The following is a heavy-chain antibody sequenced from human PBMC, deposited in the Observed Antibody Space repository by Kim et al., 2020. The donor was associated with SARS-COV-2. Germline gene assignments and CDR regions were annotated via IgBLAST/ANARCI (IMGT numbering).Heavy chain of an antibody. J-gene: IGHJ4*02. CDR2: ISAYGETK. D-gene: IGHD6-19*01. CDR3: VRASGWLSRY. V-gene: IGHV3-43*02. CDR1: GFTFDHST. Sequence: LSLTCAGSGFTFDHSTMHWVRQAPGKGLEWVSLISAYGETKYYADSVKGRFTISIDNSKNSVFLQMNSLRTEDTAFYYCVRASGWLSRYWGQGTLVTVTT.